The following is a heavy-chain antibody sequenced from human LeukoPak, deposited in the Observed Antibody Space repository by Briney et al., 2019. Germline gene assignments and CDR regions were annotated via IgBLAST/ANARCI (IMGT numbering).Heavy chain of an antibody. CDR2: IYYSGST. CDR1: GGSISSYY. Sequence: SETLSLTCTVSGGSISSYYWSWIRQPPGKGLECIGYIYYSGSTNYNPSLKSRVTISVDTSKNQFSLKLSSVTAADTAVYYCARDRRIAAPSYYYYYMDVWGKGTTVTVSS. D-gene: IGHD6-6*01. J-gene: IGHJ6*03. CDR3: ARDRRIAAPSYYYYYMDV. V-gene: IGHV4-59*12.